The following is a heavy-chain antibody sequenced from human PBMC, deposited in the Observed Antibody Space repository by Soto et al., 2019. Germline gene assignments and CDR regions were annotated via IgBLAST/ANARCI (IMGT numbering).Heavy chain of an antibody. J-gene: IGHJ5*02. CDR3: ALYSGSSRMDWFDP. CDR1: GGSISSYY. V-gene: IGHV4-59*01. CDR2: IYYSGST. Sequence: SETLSLTCTVSGGSISSYYWSWIRQPPGKGLEWIGYIYYSGSTNYNPSLKSRVTISVDTSKNQFSLKLSSVTAADTAVYYCALYSGSSRMDWFDPWGQGTLVTVSS. D-gene: IGHD6-6*01.